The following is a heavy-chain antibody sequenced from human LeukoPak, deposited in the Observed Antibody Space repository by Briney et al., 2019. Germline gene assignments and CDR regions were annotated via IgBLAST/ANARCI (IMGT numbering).Heavy chain of an antibody. CDR3: AKGAGIAAAGTPFDY. J-gene: IGHJ4*02. CDR2: ISGSGGST. Sequence: GGSLRLSCAASGFTFSNYAMSWVRQAPGKGLEWVSAISGSGGSTYHADSVKGRFTISRDNSKNTLYLQMNSLRAEDTAVYYCAKGAGIAAAGTPFDYWAREPWSPSPQ. V-gene: IGHV3-23*01. D-gene: IGHD6-13*01. CDR1: GFTFSNYA.